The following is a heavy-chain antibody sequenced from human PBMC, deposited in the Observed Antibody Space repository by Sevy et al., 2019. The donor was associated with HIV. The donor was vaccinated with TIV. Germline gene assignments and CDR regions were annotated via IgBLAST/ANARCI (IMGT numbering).Heavy chain of an antibody. CDR1: GFTFSSYG. J-gene: IGHJ4*02. V-gene: IGHV3-33*01. Sequence: GGSLRLSCAASGFTFSSYGMHWVRQAPGKGLEWVAIIWYVGSNKKYADSVKGRFSISRDNSKNTLYLQMNSLRAEDTAVYYCAREGIAVAGIGYYFDYWGQGTLVTVSS. CDR2: IWYVGSNK. D-gene: IGHD6-19*01. CDR3: AREGIAVAGIGYYFDY.